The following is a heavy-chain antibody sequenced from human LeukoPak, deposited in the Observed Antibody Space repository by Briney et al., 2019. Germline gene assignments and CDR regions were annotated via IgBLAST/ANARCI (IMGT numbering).Heavy chain of an antibody. CDR2: IYTSGST. CDR1: GGSISSGSYY. Sequence: SQTLSLTCTVSGGSISSGSYYWSWIRQSAGKGLEWIGRIYTSGSTNYNPSLKSRVTISVDTSKNQFSLKLSSVTAADTAVYYRARVGVGAIYYWGQGTLVTVSS. D-gene: IGHD1-26*01. V-gene: IGHV4-61*02. CDR3: ARVGVGAIYY. J-gene: IGHJ4*02.